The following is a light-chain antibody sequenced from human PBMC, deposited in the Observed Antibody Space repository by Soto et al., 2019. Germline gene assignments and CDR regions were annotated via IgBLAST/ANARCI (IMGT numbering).Light chain of an antibody. V-gene: IGLV2-14*01. CDR2: EVS. CDR3: TSYTSTIPYV. CDR1: SNDVGGYNY. Sequence: SALAQPASVSGSPGQSITISCTGSSNDVGGYNYVSWYQQHPGQAPKLIIYEVSDRPSGVSPRFSGSKSGNTASLTISGLQVEDEADYFCTSYTSTIPYVFGSGTKGTVL. J-gene: IGLJ1*01.